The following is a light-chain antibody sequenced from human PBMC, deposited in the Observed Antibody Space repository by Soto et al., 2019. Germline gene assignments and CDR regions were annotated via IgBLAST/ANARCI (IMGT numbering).Light chain of an antibody. CDR1: QTISSW. CDR2: KAS. CDR3: QPSRCYAET. Sequence: IQMRRFRKTRTAWLAASVSITCRASQTISSWLAWYQQKPGKAPKLLIYKASTLKSGVPSRFSGSGSGTEFALAIRSLQPDYFAPYFYQPSRCYAETFGQGTKVDI. V-gene: IGKV1-5*03. J-gene: IGKJ1*01.